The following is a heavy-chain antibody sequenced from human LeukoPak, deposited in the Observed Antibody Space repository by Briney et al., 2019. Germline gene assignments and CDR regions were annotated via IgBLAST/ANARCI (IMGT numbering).Heavy chain of an antibody. Sequence: SETLSLNCTVSGGSVSSVSWNWMRQSPGKGLEWIGYIYNTGNYNHNPSLKNRVTISFEKSKSQLFLVLTSLTAADTAIYYCARLGKMNLVQGVFWYFDLWGRGTLVTVSS. CDR2: IYNTGNY. CDR3: ARLGKMNLVQGVFWYFDL. V-gene: IGHV4-59*08. CDR1: GGSVSSVS. D-gene: IGHD3-10*01. J-gene: IGHJ2*01.